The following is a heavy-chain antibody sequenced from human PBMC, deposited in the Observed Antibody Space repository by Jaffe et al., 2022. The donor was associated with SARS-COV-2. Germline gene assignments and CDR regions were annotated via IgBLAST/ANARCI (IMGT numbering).Heavy chain of an antibody. CDR1: GFTFSTYC. CDR3: ARGMRIERSDTSAYRPGDY. Sequence: EVQLVESGGDLVQPGGSLRLSCAASGFTFSTYCMSWVRQAPGKGLEWVANIKQDGSEEYYVDSVKGRFTISRDNAKNSLYLQMNSLRAEDTALYYCARGMRIERSDTSAYRPGDYWGQGTLVSVSS. D-gene: IGHD3-22*01. V-gene: IGHV3-7*01. J-gene: IGHJ4*02. CDR2: IKQDGSEE.